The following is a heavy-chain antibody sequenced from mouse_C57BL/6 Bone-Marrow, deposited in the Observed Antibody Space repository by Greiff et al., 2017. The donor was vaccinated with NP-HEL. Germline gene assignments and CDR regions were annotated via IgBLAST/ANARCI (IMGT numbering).Heavy chain of an antibody. D-gene: IGHD2-5*01. Sequence: LQQPGAELVKPGASVKMSCKASGYTFTSYWITWVKQRPGQGLEWIGDIYPGSGSTNYNEKFKSKATLTVDTSSSTAYMQLSSLTSEDSAVYYCARLDPYYSNGGDYWGQGTTLTVSS. V-gene: IGHV1-55*01. J-gene: IGHJ2*01. CDR1: GYTFTSYW. CDR2: IYPGSGST. CDR3: ARLDPYYSNGGDY.